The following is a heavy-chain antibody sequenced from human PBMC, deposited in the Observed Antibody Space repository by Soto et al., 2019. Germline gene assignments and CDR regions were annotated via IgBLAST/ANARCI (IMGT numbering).Heavy chain of an antibody. CDR1: GFTFSSYG. CDR3: ARGAEHWWVRPYSFDS. Sequence: QVQLVESGGGVVQPGRSLRLSCAASGFTFSSYGMHWVRQAPGKGLEWVAVIWYDGSNKYYADSVKGRFTISRDNSKNTWYWKRNSLEAEKRVVNTGARGAEHWWVRPYSFDSWAQGPWSPSPQ. J-gene: IGHJ4*02. CDR2: IWYDGSNK. V-gene: IGHV3-33*01. D-gene: IGHD5-12*01.